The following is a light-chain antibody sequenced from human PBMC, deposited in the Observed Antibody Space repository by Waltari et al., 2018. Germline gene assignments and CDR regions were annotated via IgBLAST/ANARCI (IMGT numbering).Light chain of an antibody. V-gene: IGLV4-69*01. CDR2: VNNDGSH. CDR1: SGHIDYP. Sequence: QLVLTQSPSASASLGASVKITCTLSSGHIDYPIAWHQQHSNKGPRYWLKVNNDGSHYRGDGIPGRFSGSSSGAERYLIISSLQSEDEADYYCQTWGTGIWVFGGGTRLTVL. CDR3: QTWGTGIWV. J-gene: IGLJ3*02.